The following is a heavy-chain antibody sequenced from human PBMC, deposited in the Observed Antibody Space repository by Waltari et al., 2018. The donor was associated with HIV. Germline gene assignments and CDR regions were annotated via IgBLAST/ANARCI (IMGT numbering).Heavy chain of an antibody. V-gene: IGHV3-7*01. Sequence: EVQLVESGGGLVQPGGSLRLSCAGSGFTFSRFWMSWVRQAAVRGLEWVANIKQDGSEKYYVDSVKGRFTISRDNAKNSLYLQMNSLRAEDTAVYYCARDRIPYYDFWSGYLDYWGQGTLVTVSS. CDR3: ARDRIPYYDFWSGYLDY. CDR1: GFTFSRFW. CDR2: IKQDGSEK. J-gene: IGHJ4*02. D-gene: IGHD3-3*01.